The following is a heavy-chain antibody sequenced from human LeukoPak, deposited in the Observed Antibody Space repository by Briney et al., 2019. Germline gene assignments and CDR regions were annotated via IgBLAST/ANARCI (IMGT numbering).Heavy chain of an antibody. J-gene: IGHJ3*02. CDR1: GYTFTSYD. Sequence: ASVKVSCKASGYTFTSYDINWVRQATGQGLEWMGWMSPNSGNTGYVQKFQGRVTMTRNTSISTAYMELSSLRSEDTAVYYCARGILSDDAFDIWGQGTMVTVSS. V-gene: IGHV1-8*01. CDR3: ARGILSDDAFDI. CDR2: MSPNSGNT.